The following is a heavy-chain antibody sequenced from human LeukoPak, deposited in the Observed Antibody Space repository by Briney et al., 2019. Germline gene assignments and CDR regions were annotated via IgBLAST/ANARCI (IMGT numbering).Heavy chain of an antibody. J-gene: IGHJ3*02. CDR1: GYTFTSYY. V-gene: IGHV1-46*01. CDR3: ARDSCSGGSCYRLGVGVVSAFDI. CDR2: INPSGGST. D-gene: IGHD2-15*01. Sequence: ASVKVSCKASGYTFTSYYMHWVRQAPGQGLEWMGIINPSGGSTSYAQKFQGRVTMTRDTSTSTVYMELSSLRSEDTAVYYCARDSCSGGSCYRLGVGVVSAFDIWGQGTMVTVSS.